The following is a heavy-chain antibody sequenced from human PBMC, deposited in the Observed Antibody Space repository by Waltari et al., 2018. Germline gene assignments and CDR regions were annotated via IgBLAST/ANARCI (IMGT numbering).Heavy chain of an antibody. CDR1: GFTYSNHW. D-gene: IGHD6-13*01. V-gene: IGHV3-74*01. CDR3: ARLAPKTYRSPVPGRDYYYGLDV. Sequence: EEQLVESGGGLVQPGDSLRLSCAASGFTYSNHWMHWVRQAPGKGLVWVARMNGDGSTSNYADSVKGRFTISRDNTKKTLYLQMKRLRVEDTAVYYCARLAPKTYRSPVPGRDYYYGLDVWGQGTTVTVSS. J-gene: IGHJ6*02. CDR2: MNGDGSTS.